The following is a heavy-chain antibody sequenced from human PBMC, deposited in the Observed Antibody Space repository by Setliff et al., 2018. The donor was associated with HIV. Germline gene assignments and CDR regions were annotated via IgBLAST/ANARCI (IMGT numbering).Heavy chain of an antibody. CDR2: IYISAATT. D-gene: IGHD6-19*01. CDR1: DGSISSYY. V-gene: IGHV4-4*07. Sequence: SETLSLTCTVSDGSISSYYWSWIRQPAGKGLEWIGRIYISAATTNYNPSLKSRVSMSVDMSKNQFSLKLSSVTAADTAVYYCAREQHRMYNSGWYFHIDSWGQGALVTVSS. CDR3: AREQHRMYNSGWYFHIDS. J-gene: IGHJ4*02.